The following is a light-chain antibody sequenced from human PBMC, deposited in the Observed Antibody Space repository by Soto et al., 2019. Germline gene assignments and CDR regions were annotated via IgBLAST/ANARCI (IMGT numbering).Light chain of an antibody. CDR2: GAF. CDR1: QSVSSNY. V-gene: IGKV3-20*01. J-gene: IGKJ3*01. Sequence: EIVLTQSPGTLSLSPGERATLSCRASQSVSSNYLAWYQQKPGQAPRLLIHGAFSRATGIPDRISGSGSETDFTLTISRLEPEDFAVYYCQQYGSSPFTFGPGTKVEIK. CDR3: QQYGSSPFT.